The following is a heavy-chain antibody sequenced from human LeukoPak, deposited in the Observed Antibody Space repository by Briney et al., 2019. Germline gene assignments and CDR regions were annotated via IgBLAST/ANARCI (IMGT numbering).Heavy chain of an antibody. V-gene: IGHV3-74*01. CDR3: ASSSSSEVYYYGMDV. D-gene: IGHD6-6*01. CDR1: GFTFSSYW. J-gene: IGHJ6*02. CDR2: INSDGSST. Sequence: GGSLRLSCAASGFTFSSYWMPWVRQAPGKGLVWVSRINSDGSSTSYADSVKGRFTISRDNAKNTLYLQMNSLRAEDTAVYYCASSSSSEVYYYGMDVWGQGTTVTVSS.